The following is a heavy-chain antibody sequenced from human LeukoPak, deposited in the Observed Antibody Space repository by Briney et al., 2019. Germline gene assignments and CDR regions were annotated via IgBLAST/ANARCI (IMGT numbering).Heavy chain of an antibody. Sequence: GGSLRLSCAASGFTFSSYGMHWVRQAPGKGLEWVAFIRYDGSNKYYADSVKGRFTISRDNSKDTLYLQMNSLRAEDTAVYYCARNDFWSGFPTEYYFDYWGQGTLVTVSS. CDR1: GFTFSSYG. V-gene: IGHV3-30*02. D-gene: IGHD3-3*01. CDR2: IRYDGSNK. J-gene: IGHJ4*02. CDR3: ARNDFWSGFPTEYYFDY.